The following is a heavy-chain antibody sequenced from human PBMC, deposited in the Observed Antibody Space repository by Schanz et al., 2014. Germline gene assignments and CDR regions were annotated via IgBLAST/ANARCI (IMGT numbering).Heavy chain of an antibody. CDR3: ARPRFDYGEVDY. CDR2: ISSSSSYI. D-gene: IGHD4-17*01. CDR1: GFTLSSYA. V-gene: IGHV3-21*01. Sequence: VQLVESGGGVVQPGRSLRLSCAAYGFTLSSYAMHWVRQAPGKGLEWVSSISSSSSYIYYADSVKGRFTISRDNAKNSLYLQMNSLRAGDTAVYYCARPRFDYGEVDYWGQGTLXTVSS. J-gene: IGHJ4*02.